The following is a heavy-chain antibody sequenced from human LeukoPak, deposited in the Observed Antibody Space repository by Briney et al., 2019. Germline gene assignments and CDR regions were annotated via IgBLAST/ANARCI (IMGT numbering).Heavy chain of an antibody. V-gene: IGHV4-39*01. J-gene: IGHJ4*02. Sequence: SETLSLTCTVSGGSVNSDNYYWGWIRQPPGKGLEWIGTIYYSGLTYYNPSLNSRVTISVDTSQNQFSLKLSSVTAADAAIYYCARTNPSFDYWGQGTLVTVSS. CDR2: IYYSGLT. CDR3: ARTNPSFDY. CDR1: GGSVNSDNYY.